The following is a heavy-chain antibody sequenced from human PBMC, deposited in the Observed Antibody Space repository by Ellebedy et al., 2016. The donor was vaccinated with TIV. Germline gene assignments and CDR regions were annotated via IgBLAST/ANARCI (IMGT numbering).Heavy chain of an antibody. Sequence: ASVKVSXKASGYTFTSYYMHWVRQAPGQGLEWMGIINPSGGSTSYAQKFQGRVTMTRDTSTSTVYMELSSLRSEDTAVYYCARARYFAPFDYWGQGTLVTVSS. CDR2: INPSGGST. CDR1: GYTFTSYY. CDR3: ARARYFAPFDY. D-gene: IGHD3-9*01. V-gene: IGHV1-46*01. J-gene: IGHJ4*02.